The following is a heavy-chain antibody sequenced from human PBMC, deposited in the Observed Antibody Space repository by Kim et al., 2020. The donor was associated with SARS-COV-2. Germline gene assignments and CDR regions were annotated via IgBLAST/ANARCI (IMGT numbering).Heavy chain of an antibody. CDR2: LKSKAGGGTT. CDR1: GFTFSDAW. Sequence: GGSLRLSCAASGFTFSDAWMTWVRQAPGKGLEWVGRLKSKAGGGTTDYAAPVKGRFTISRDDSKNTLYLQMNSLRSEDTAVYYCTIVFPRGYTGYVGYWG. J-gene: IGHJ4*03. CDR3: TIVFPRGYTGYVGY. D-gene: IGHD5-12*01. V-gene: IGHV3-15*01.